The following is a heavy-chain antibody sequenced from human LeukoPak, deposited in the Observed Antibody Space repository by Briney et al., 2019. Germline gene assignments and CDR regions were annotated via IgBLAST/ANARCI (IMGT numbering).Heavy chain of an antibody. V-gene: IGHV1-2*02. D-gene: IGHD1-14*01. CDR2: INPNSGGT. CDR1: GYTFTGFY. CDR3: ARLFGPAHSYYYGMDV. J-gene: IGHJ6*02. Sequence: ASVKVSCKASGYTFTGFYMHWVRQAPGQGLEWMGWINPNSGGTNYAQKFQGRATMTTDTSTSTAYMELRSLRSDDTAVYYCARLFGPAHSYYYGMDVWGQGTTVTVSS.